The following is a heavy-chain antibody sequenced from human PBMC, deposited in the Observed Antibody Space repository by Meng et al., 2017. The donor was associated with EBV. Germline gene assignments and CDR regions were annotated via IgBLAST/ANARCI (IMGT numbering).Heavy chain of an antibody. Sequence: QVQLVGAGGGVVQPGRSLGLSCAASGFTFSSYGMHWVRQAPGKGLEWVAVISYDGSNKYYADSVKGRFTISRDNSKNTLYLQMNSLRAEDTAVYYCAKGDVYYYDSSGYPNYWGQGTLVTVSS. CDR2: ISYDGSNK. CDR1: GFTFSSYG. J-gene: IGHJ4*02. V-gene: IGHV3-30*18. D-gene: IGHD3-22*01. CDR3: AKGDVYYYDSSGYPNY.